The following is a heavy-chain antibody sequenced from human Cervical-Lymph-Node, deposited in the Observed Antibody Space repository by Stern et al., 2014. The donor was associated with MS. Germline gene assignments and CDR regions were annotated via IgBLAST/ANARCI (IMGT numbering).Heavy chain of an antibody. D-gene: IGHD5-12*01. V-gene: IGHV4-31*03. J-gene: IGHJ4*02. CDR1: GGSIGSGGYY. CDR2: IYSSGST. Sequence: QVQLQESGPGLVKPSQTLSLTCTVSGGSIGSGGYYWSWVRQHPGEGLEWNGNIYSSGSTSYTPSLKSRVTISIDMSENQFSLNLTSVTAADTAVYFCARVPLVTTTFDSWGQGTLVTVSS. CDR3: ARVPLVTTTFDS.